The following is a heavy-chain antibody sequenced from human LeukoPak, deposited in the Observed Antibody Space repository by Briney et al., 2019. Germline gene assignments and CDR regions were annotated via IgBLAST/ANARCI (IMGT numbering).Heavy chain of an antibody. CDR1: GFTFSNYA. J-gene: IGHJ4*02. CDR3: ARLSSFADFDY. D-gene: IGHD2-2*01. Sequence: GGSLRLSCAASGFTFSNYAMSWVRQTPGNGLEWVSVISGSGRSTYYADSVKGRFTISRYNSNNTLYLQMNSLRAEDTGVYSCARLSSFADFDYWGQGTLVTVSS. CDR2: ISGSGRST. V-gene: IGHV3-23*01.